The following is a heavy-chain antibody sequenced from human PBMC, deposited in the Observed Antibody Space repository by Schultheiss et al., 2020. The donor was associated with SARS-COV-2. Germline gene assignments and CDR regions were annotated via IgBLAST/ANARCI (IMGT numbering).Heavy chain of an antibody. CDR2: IYFTGIT. V-gene: IGHV4-59*01. D-gene: IGHD5-24*01. Sequence: ETLSLTCSVSGSSITGFFWTWIRQPPVKGLDPIGNIYFTGITKYNPSLKSRVTISIDTSKNQFSLKLGSVTAADTAVYYCARAARVESLFSVRGGSFDFWGRGTQVTVSS. J-gene: IGHJ4*02. CDR3: ARAARVESLFSVRGGSFDF. CDR1: GSSITGFF.